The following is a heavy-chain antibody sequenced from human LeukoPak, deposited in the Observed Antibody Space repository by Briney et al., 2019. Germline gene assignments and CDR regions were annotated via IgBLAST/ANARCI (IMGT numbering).Heavy chain of an antibody. CDR1: GFTFSSYG. CDR3: AKDRFDY. Sequence: PGGSLRLSCAASGFTFSSYGMHWVRQAPGKGLEWVAVISYDGSNKYYADSVKGRFTISRDNSKNTLYLQMNSLRAEDTAVYYCAKDRFDYWGQGTLVTVSS. J-gene: IGHJ4*02. CDR2: ISYDGSNK. V-gene: IGHV3-30*18.